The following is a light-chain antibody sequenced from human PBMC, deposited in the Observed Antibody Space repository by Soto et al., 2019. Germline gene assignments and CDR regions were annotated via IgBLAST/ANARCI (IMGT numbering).Light chain of an antibody. Sequence: DIQMTQSPSTLSASVGDRVTITCRASQSISSWLAWYQQKPGKAPNLLIYDASSLESGVPSRFSGSGSGTEFTLTISSLQPDDFATYYCQQYNSHLYTFGQGTKVDIK. CDR2: DAS. CDR1: QSISSW. J-gene: IGKJ2*01. CDR3: QQYNSHLYT. V-gene: IGKV1-5*01.